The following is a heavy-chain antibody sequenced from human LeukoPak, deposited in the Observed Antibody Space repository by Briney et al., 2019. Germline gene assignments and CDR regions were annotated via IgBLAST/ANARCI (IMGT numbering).Heavy chain of an antibody. CDR1: GFTFSSYA. J-gene: IGHJ4*02. Sequence: GGSLRLSCAASGFTFSSYAMNWVRQAPGKGLEWVSSISGIGGITYYADSVKGRFTISRDNSKNTLYLQMNSLRAEDTAVYYCAKSPRDGYNKRFDYWGQGTLVTVSS. CDR3: AKSPRDGYNKRFDY. D-gene: IGHD5-24*01. CDR2: ISGIGGIT. V-gene: IGHV3-23*01.